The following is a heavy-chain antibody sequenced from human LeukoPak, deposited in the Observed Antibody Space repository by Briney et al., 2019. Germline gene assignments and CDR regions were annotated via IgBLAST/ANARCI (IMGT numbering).Heavy chain of an antibody. CDR3: ARRFYDGASDI. CDR1: GFSLSTSGMR. D-gene: IGHD5/OR15-5a*01. Sequence: KESGPALVKPTQTLTLTCTFSGFSLSTSGMRVSWIRQPPGKALEWLARIDWDDDKFYSTSLKTRLTISKDTSKNQVVLTMTHMDPVDTATYYCARRFYDGASDIWGQGTMVTVSS. J-gene: IGHJ3*02. V-gene: IGHV2-70*04. CDR2: IDWDDDK.